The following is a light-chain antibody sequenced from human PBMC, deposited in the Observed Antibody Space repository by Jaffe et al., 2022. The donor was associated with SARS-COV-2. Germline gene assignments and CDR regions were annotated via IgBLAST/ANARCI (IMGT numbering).Light chain of an antibody. V-gene: IGKV3-20*01. J-gene: IGKJ1*01. CDR1: QSVTGSY. CDR3: QQYGSSPRA. Sequence: DIVLTQSPGTLSLSPGERATLSCRASQSVTGSYLAWYQQKPGQAPRLLIYGASSRATDIPDRFSGSGSGTDFTLTISRLEPEDFALYYCQQYGSSPRAFGQGTKVEVK. CDR2: GAS.